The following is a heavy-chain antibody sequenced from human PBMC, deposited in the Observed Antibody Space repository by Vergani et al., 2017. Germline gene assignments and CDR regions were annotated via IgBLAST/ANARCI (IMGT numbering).Heavy chain of an antibody. CDR3: ARVNTETNGHLNYYYYLDV. J-gene: IGHJ6*03. Sequence: QVQLQQWGGGLLKPSETLSLTCVVNGRSFTSYHWTWIRQSPGEGLEWVGDSDHTGRPDYNPSLKSRLTMSVDKSRNQISLTLNSVSATDTAIYFCARVNTETNGHLNYYYYLDVWGQGTAVTVS. CDR1: GRSFTSYH. V-gene: IGHV4-34*01. CDR2: SDHTGRP. D-gene: IGHD4-11*01.